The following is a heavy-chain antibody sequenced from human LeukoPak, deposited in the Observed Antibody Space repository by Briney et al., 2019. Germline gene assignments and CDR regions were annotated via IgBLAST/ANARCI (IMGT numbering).Heavy chain of an antibody. CDR2: IYYNDNT. CDR1: GDSISTSSYF. V-gene: IGHV4-39*07. J-gene: IGHJ4*02. CDR3: ARGLDTVNY. D-gene: IGHD5-18*01. Sequence: SETLSLTCTVSGDSISTSSYFWGWIRQPPGKGLEWIGSIYYNDNTYYNPSLKSGVTISLDTSKNQFSLKLTSVTAADTAVYYCARGLDTVNYWGQGTLVTVSS.